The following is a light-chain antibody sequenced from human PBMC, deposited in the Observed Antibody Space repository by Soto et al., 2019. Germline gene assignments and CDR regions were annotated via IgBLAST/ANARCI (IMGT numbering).Light chain of an antibody. CDR1: QSVRSF. Sequence: DIVLTQSPATLSLSPGERATLSCRASQSVRSFLAWYQQKPGQAPRLLIYDASNRATGIPARFSGSGSGTDFTLNISRLEPEDFAVYYCQQYKTFGQGTKVDIK. CDR2: DAS. V-gene: IGKV3-11*01. CDR3: QQYKT. J-gene: IGKJ1*01.